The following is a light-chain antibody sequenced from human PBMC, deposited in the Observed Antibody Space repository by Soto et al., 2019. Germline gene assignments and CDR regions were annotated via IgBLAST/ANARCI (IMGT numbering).Light chain of an antibody. Sequence: EIVLTQSPATLSLSPGETATLSCRASESVSSYLVWYQQKPGQAPRLLIYDASSRATGIPARFSGSGSGKDFTLTISSLEPEDFAVYYCQQRANWPPITFGQGTRLESK. CDR2: DAS. J-gene: IGKJ5*01. CDR3: QQRANWPPIT. CDR1: ESVSSY. V-gene: IGKV3-11*01.